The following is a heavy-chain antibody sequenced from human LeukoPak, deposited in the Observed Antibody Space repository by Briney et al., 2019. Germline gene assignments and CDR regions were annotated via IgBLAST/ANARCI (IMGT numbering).Heavy chain of an antibody. CDR1: GGTFSSYA. Sequence: ASVKVSCKASGGTFSSYAISWVRQAPGQGLEWMGGIIPIFGTANYAQKFQGRVTITADESTGTAYMELSSLRSEDTAVYYCARSNVGYYDSSGYYYKHWGQGTLVTVSS. D-gene: IGHD3-22*01. CDR3: ARSNVGYYDSSGYYYKH. J-gene: IGHJ1*01. V-gene: IGHV1-69*01. CDR2: IIPIFGTA.